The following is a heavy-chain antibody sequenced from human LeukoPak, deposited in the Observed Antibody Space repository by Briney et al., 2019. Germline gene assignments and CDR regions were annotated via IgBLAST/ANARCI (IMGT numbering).Heavy chain of an antibody. V-gene: IGHV3-23*01. CDR3: AKDGSDYFDTNGYFDY. Sequence: GGSLRLSCAASGFTFSNFAVIWVRQAPGKGLQWVSTISDTGGRTYYADSVKGRFTVSRDNSKNTLYLQMNSLRADDTAVYYCAKDGSDYFDTNGYFDYWGQGVLVSVSS. D-gene: IGHD3-22*01. CDR2: ISDTGGRT. J-gene: IGHJ4*02. CDR1: GFTFSNFA.